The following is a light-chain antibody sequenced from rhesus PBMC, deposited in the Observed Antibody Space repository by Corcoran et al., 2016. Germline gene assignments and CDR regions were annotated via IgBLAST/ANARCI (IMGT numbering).Light chain of an antibody. J-gene: IGKJ2*01. Sequence: DIQMTQSPSSLSASGGDKVTITCHASQGISSWLAWYQQKPGKAPKPLIYAASSLQSGVPSRFSGSGSGTDYTLTIRSLQPDNFATYCYQRYGDLTNSFGPGTKVEIE. CDR2: AAS. V-gene: IGKV1-19*01. CDR3: QRYGDLTNS. CDR1: QGISSW.